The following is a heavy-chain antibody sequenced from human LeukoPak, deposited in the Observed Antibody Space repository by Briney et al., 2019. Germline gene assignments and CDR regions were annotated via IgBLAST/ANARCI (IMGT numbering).Heavy chain of an antibody. Sequence: GASVKVSCKVSGYTLTELSMHWVRQAPGKGLEWMGGFDPEDGETIYAQKFQGRVTMTEDTSTDTAYMELSSLRSEDTAVYYCATDHALVGATTRAAFDIWGQGTMVTVSS. CDR2: FDPEDGET. V-gene: IGHV1-24*01. CDR3: ATDHALVGATTRAAFDI. J-gene: IGHJ3*02. CDR1: GYTLTELS. D-gene: IGHD1-26*01.